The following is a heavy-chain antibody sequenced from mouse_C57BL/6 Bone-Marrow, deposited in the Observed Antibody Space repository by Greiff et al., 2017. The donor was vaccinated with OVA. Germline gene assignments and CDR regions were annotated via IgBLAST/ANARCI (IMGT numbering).Heavy chain of an antibody. CDR3: ARERAYYDYDGWYFDV. CDR2: IDPSDSYT. V-gene: IGHV1-50*01. Sequence: QVQLQQPGAELVKPGASVKLSCKASGYTFTSYWMQWVKQRPGQGLEWIGEIDPSDSYTNYNQKFKGKATLTVDTSSSTAHRQLSSLTSEDSAVYYCARERAYYDYDGWYFDVWGTGTTVTVSS. J-gene: IGHJ1*03. CDR1: GYTFTSYW. D-gene: IGHD2-4*01.